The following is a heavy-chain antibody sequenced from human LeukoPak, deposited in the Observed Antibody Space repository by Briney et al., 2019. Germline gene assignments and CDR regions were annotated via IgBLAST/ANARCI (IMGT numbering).Heavy chain of an antibody. CDR3: ARDRGGYSGSYYYFDY. CDR1: GFTFSASA. J-gene: IGHJ4*02. CDR2: IRSKGNNYAT. D-gene: IGHD1-26*01. V-gene: IGHV3-73*01. Sequence: GGSLRLSCAASGFTFSASAMHWVRQASGKGLEWVGRIRSKGNNYATTFAASVKGRFTISRDDSKNTAYLQMNSLKTEDTAVYYCARDRGGYSGSYYYFDYWGQGTLVTVSS.